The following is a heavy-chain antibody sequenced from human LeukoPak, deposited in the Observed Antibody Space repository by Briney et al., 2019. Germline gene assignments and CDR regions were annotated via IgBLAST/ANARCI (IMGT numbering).Heavy chain of an antibody. CDR2: IYYSGST. J-gene: IGHJ5*02. CDR1: GGSISSYY. Sequence: PSETLSLTCTVSGGSISSYYWSWIRQPPGKGLEWIGYIYYSGSTNYNPSLKSRVTISVDTSKNQFSLKLSSVTAADTAVYYCARGSLREGGNWFDPWGQGTLVTVSS. V-gene: IGHV4-59*01. CDR3: ARGSLREGGNWFDP.